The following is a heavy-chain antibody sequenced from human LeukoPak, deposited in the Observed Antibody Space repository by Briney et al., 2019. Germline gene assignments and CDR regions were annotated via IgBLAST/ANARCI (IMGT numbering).Heavy chain of an antibody. CDR3: AREGFCSGGSCCPDV. CDR1: GYTFTGYY. J-gene: IGHJ6*02. V-gene: IGHV1-2*02. D-gene: IGHD2-15*01. Sequence: ASVKVSCKASGYTFTGYYMHWVRQAPGQGLEWMGWIHPKSGGTNYAQKFQGRVTMTRDTSIRTANMELSSLRFDDTAVYYCAREGFCSGGSCCPDVWGQGTTVTVSS. CDR2: IHPKSGGT.